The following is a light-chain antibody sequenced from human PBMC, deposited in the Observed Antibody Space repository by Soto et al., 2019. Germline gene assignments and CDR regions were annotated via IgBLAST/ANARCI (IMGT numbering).Light chain of an antibody. CDR2: GNS. V-gene: IGLV1-40*01. J-gene: IGLJ2*01. Sequence: QSVLTQPPSVSGAPGQRVTISCTGSSSNIGAGYDVHWYQQLPGTAPKLLIYGNSNRPSGVPDRFSGSKSVTSASLAITGLQAEDEAYYYCQSYDSSLSGVVVSGGTKLTV. CDR3: QSYDSSLSGVV. CDR1: SSNIGAGYD.